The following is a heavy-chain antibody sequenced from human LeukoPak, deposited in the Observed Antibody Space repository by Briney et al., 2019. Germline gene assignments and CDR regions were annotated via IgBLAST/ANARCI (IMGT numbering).Heavy chain of an antibody. CDR3: AKEGYGGYLPPFDY. V-gene: IGHV3-30*18. CDR2: ISYDGSNK. D-gene: IGHD5-12*01. J-gene: IGHJ4*02. Sequence: GGSLRLSCAASGFTFSSYGMHWVRQTPGKGLEWVAVISYDGSNKYYADSVKGRFTISRDNSKNTLYLQMNSLRAEDTAVYYCAKEGYGGYLPPFDYWGQGTLVTVSS. CDR1: GFTFSSYG.